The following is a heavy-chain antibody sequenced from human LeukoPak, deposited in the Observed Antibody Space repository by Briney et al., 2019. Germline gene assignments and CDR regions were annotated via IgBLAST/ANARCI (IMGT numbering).Heavy chain of an antibody. CDR3: AKAKGWLQIFDY. V-gene: IGHV3-21*04. CDR2: INSNSSYI. D-gene: IGHD6-19*01. J-gene: IGHJ4*02. Sequence: GGSLRLSCAASGFTFSSYSMNWVRQAPGKGLEGVSSINSNSSYIYYADSLKGRFTISRDNAKNSLYLQMNSLRAEDTAVYYCAKAKGWLQIFDYWGQGTLVIVSS. CDR1: GFTFSSYS.